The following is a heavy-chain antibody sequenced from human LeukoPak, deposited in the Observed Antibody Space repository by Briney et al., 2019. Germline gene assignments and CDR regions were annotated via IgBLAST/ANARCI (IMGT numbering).Heavy chain of an antibody. Sequence: GGSLRLSCAGSGFTFNHYGLHWVRQAPGKGLEWVSFIRYDGSNKYHADSVKGRFTISRDNSKNTLYLQMNSLRAEDTAVYYCARVILYGSGSYAYYFDYWGRGTLVTVSS. CDR1: GFTFNHYG. J-gene: IGHJ4*02. V-gene: IGHV3-30*02. D-gene: IGHD3-10*01. CDR2: IRYDGSNK. CDR3: ARVILYGSGSYAYYFDY.